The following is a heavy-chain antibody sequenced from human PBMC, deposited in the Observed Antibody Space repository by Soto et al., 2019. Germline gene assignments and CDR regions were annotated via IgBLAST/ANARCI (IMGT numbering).Heavy chain of an antibody. V-gene: IGHV3-23*01. CDR3: AKGSGYLKEYFDY. CDR2: ISGSGGST. CDR1: GFTFSSHA. J-gene: IGHJ4*02. Sequence: GGSLRLSCAASGFTFSSHAMSWVRQAPGKGLEWVSAISGSGGSTYYADSVKGRFTISRDNSKNTLYLQMNSLRAEDTAVYYCAKGSGYLKEYFDYWGQGTLVTVSS. D-gene: IGHD3-22*01.